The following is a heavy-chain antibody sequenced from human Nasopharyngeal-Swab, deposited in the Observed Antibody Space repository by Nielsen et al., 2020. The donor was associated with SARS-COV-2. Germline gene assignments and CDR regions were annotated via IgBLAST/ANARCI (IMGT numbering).Heavy chain of an antibody. Sequence: WIRQPPGKGLEWIGYIYYSGSTNYNPSLKSRVTKSVDTSKNQFSLKLSSVTAADTAVYYCARGRIGGVIGNWFDPWGQGTLVTVSS. CDR3: ARGRIGGVIGNWFDP. CDR2: IYYSGST. J-gene: IGHJ5*02. V-gene: IGHV4-59*12. D-gene: IGHD3-16*02.